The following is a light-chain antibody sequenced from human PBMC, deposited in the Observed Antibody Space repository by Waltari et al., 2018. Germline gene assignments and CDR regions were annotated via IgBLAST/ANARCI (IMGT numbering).Light chain of an antibody. V-gene: IGKV1-5*03. CDR1: QSISNY. Sequence: DIQMTQSPSTLSASVGDTITITCRASQSISNYLAWYQQKPGKAPKLLIYKASSSGSGVPSIFSGSGSGTEFTLTISSLQPDDFATYYCQQYNTYSSFGQGTKLEIK. CDR2: KAS. CDR3: QQYNTYSS. J-gene: IGKJ2*03.